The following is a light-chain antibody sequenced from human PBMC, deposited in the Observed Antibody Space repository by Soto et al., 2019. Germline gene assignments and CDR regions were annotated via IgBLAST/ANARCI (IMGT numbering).Light chain of an antibody. V-gene: IGKV3-11*01. CDR2: GAS. CDR1: QTVSNY. Sequence: EIVLTQSPATLSLSPGDRATLSCRASQTVSNYLAWYQQKPGQAPRLLISGASNRATGIPARFSGSGSGTDFTLTTSSLLPDDFAVYYCHQQRNYPLITFGQGTRLDIK. J-gene: IGKJ5*01. CDR3: HQQRNYPLIT.